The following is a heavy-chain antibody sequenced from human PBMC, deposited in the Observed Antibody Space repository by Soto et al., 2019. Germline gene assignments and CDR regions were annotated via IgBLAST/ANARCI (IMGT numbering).Heavy chain of an antibody. Sequence: GGSLRLSCAASGFTVSSNYMSWVRQAPGKGLEWVSVIYSGGSTYYADSVKGRFTISRDNSKNTLYLQMNSLRAKDTAVYYCARDIRGYSNHYYYYYYYMDVWGKGTTVTVSS. V-gene: IGHV3-66*01. J-gene: IGHJ6*03. CDR1: GFTVSSNY. CDR3: ARDIRGYSNHYYYYYYYMDV. D-gene: IGHD4-4*01. CDR2: IYSGGST.